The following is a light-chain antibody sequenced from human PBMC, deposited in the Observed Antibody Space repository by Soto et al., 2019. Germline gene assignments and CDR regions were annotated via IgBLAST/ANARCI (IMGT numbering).Light chain of an antibody. V-gene: IGLV2-8*01. CDR2: EVV. CDR1: KNDIGVYDF. Sequence: QSALAQPASVSGSPGQSVTISCTGTKNDIGVYDFVSWYQHHPGKAPRLIIYEVVQRPSGVPDRFSGSKSGNTASLTVSGLQAEDEADYFCKSYAGSNTYVFGSGTKVTAL. CDR3: KSYAGSNTYV. J-gene: IGLJ1*01.